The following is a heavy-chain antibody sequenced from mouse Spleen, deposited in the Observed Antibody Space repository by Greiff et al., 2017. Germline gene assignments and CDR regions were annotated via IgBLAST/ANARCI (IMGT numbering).Heavy chain of an antibody. CDR2: IYPGSGNT. D-gene: IGHD2-1*01. CDR3: ARGGNYGDY. J-gene: IGHJ2*01. Sequence: VKLQESGPELVKPGASVKISCKASGYSFTSYYIHWVKQRPGQGLEWIGWIYPGSGNTKYNEKFKGKATLTADTSSSTAYMQLSSLTSEDSAVYYCARGGNYGDYWGQGTTLTVSS. V-gene: IGHV1-66*01. CDR1: GYSFTSYY.